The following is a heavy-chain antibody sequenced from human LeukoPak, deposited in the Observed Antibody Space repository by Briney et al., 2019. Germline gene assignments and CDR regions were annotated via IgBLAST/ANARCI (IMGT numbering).Heavy chain of an antibody. J-gene: IGHJ4*02. Sequence: SVKVSCKASGGAFSSYAISWVRQAPGQGLEWMGGIISIFGTANYAQKFQGRVTITADESTSTAYMELSSLRSEDTAVYYCARVYSYGTFDYWGQGTLVTVSS. V-gene: IGHV1-69*01. CDR1: GGAFSSYA. CDR3: ARVYSYGTFDY. CDR2: IISIFGTA. D-gene: IGHD5-18*01.